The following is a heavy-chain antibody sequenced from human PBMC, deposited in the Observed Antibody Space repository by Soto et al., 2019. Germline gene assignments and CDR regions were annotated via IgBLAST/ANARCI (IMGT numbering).Heavy chain of an antibody. CDR2: IYYSGTT. CDR3: ARVSRYYYDSSGYYYFDY. Sequence: SETLSLTCAVSGGSVSSGSYYWTWIRQPPGKGLEWLGYIYYSGTTNYNPPLKSRITISVDTSGNQFSLKLSSVTAADTAVYYCARVSRYYYDSSGYYYFDYWGQGTLVTVSS. J-gene: IGHJ4*02. CDR1: GGSVSSGSYY. V-gene: IGHV4-61*01. D-gene: IGHD3-22*01.